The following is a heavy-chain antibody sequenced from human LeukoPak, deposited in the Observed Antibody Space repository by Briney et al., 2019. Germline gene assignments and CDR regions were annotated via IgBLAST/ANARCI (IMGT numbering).Heavy chain of an antibody. J-gene: IGHJ4*02. D-gene: IGHD2-8*01. Sequence: GGSLRLSCAASGFTFSSYGVHWVRQAPGKGLEWVAVIWYDGSNKYYADSVKGRFTISRDNSKNTLYLQMNSLRAEDTAVYYCARDRMADLYYFDYWGQGTLVTVSS. CDR2: IWYDGSNK. CDR1: GFTFSSYG. CDR3: ARDRMADLYYFDY. V-gene: IGHV3-33*01.